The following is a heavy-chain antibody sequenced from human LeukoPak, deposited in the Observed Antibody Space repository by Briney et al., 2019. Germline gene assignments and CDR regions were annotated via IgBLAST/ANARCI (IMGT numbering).Heavy chain of an antibody. J-gene: IGHJ6*03. CDR1: GGSISSYY. V-gene: IGHV4-59*01. D-gene: IGHD4-17*01. CDR2: IYYSGST. Sequence: SETLSLTCTVSGGSISSYYWKWIRQPPGKGLEWIGYIYYSGSTNYNPSLKSRVTISVDTSKNQFSLKLNSVTAADTAVYYCARAYGAFPYYMDVWDKGTTVTVSS. CDR3: ARAYGAFPYYMDV.